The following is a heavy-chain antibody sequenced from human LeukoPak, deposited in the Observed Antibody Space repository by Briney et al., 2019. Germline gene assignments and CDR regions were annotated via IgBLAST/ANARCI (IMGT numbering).Heavy chain of an antibody. D-gene: IGHD3-16*01. CDR3: ARALRRRAFDI. J-gene: IGHJ3*02. Sequence: SETLSLTCAVYGGSFSGYYWSWILQPPGKGLEWIGEINHSGSTNYNPSLKSRVTISVDTSKNQFSLKLSSVTAADTAVYYCARALRRRAFDIWGQGTMVTVSS. CDR1: GGSFSGYY. V-gene: IGHV4-34*01. CDR2: INHSGST.